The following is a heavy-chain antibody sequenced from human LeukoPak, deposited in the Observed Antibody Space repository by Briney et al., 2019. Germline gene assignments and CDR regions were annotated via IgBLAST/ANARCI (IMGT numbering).Heavy chain of an antibody. CDR3: ARDRSGWYYFDY. CDR1: GFTFSSYS. D-gene: IGHD6-19*01. Sequence: GGSLRLSCAASGFTFSSYSMNWVRQAPGKGLEWVSSISSSSSYIYYADSVKGRFTISRDNAKNSLYLQMNSLRAEDTAVYYCARDRSGWYYFDYWGQGTLVTVSS. J-gene: IGHJ4*02. V-gene: IGHV3-21*01. CDR2: ISSSSSYI.